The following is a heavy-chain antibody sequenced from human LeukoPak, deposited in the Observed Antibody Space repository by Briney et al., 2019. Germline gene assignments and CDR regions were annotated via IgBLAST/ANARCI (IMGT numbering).Heavy chain of an antibody. CDR1: GGSISTYY. CDR2: IYYSGST. V-gene: IGHV4-59*01. D-gene: IGHD3-22*01. Sequence: SETLSLTCTVSGGSISTYYWSWIRQPPGKGLEWIGYIYYSGSTNYNPSLKSRVTISVDTSKNQFSLKLSSVTAADTAVYYCARVWGVTDFYDNRGAFDIWGQGTMVTLSS. CDR3: ARVWGVTDFYDNRGAFDI. J-gene: IGHJ3*02.